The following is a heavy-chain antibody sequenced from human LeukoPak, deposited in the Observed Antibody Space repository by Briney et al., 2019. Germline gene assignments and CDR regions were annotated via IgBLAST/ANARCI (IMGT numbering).Heavy chain of an antibody. J-gene: IGHJ4*02. CDR2: INPNSGGT. CDR1: GYTFTGYY. D-gene: IGHD2-15*01. V-gene: IGHV1-2*02. CDR3: ARDEGIGYCSGGSCYNY. Sequence: ASVKVSCKASGYTFTGYYMHWVRQAPGQGLEWMGWINPNSGGTNYAQKFQGRVTMTRDTSISTAYMELSRLRSDNTAVYYCARDEGIGYCSGGSCYNYWGQGTLVTVSS.